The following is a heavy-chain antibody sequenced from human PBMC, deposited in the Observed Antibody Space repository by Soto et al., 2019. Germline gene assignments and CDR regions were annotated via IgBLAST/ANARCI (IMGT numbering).Heavy chain of an antibody. V-gene: IGHV3-11*01. CDR2: ISRSGDST. CDR3: ARLTYDIFANAFDV. Sequence: QVQLVESGGGLVGPGGSLSLSCAASGFTFSDYYMSWIRQAPGKGLEWLSYISRSGDSTYYAAAVKGRVTISRDNAKNTLFLQLNSLRAEDTAVYYCARLTYDIFANAFDVWGQGTRLTVSS. J-gene: IGHJ3*01. CDR1: GFTFSDYY. D-gene: IGHD2-8*01.